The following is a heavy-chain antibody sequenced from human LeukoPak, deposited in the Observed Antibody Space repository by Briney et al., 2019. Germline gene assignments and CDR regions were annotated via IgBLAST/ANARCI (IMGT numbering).Heavy chain of an antibody. CDR2: IYYSGST. V-gene: IGHV4-59*01. Sequence: SETLSLTCTVPGGSISSYYWSWIRQPPGKGLEWIGYIYYSGSTNYNPSLKSRVTISVDTSKNQFSLKLSSVTAADTAVYYCARGVLVDYWGQGTLVTVSS. CDR3: ARGVLVDY. D-gene: IGHD4/OR15-4a*01. J-gene: IGHJ4*02. CDR1: GGSISSYY.